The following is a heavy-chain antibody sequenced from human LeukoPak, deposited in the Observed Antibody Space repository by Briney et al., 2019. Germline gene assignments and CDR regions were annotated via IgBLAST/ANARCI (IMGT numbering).Heavy chain of an antibody. Sequence: GGSLRLSCAASGFTFSSYGMSWVRQAPGEGLEWVSAISGSGGSTYYADSVKGRFTISRDNSKNTLYLQMNSLRAEDTAVYYCARGSSYSSSWYADYWGQGTLVTVSS. CDR1: GFTFSSYG. J-gene: IGHJ4*02. CDR2: ISGSGGST. CDR3: ARGSSYSSSWYADY. V-gene: IGHV3-23*01. D-gene: IGHD6-13*01.